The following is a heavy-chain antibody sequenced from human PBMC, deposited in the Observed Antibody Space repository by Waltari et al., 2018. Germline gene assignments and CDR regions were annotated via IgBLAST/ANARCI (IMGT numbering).Heavy chain of an antibody. CDR3: AKGHSSSWPNWFDP. CDR2: IRWDGGST. J-gene: IGHJ5*02. CDR1: GFTFDDYT. V-gene: IGHV3-43*01. Sequence: EVQLVESGGVVVQPGGSLRLSCAASGFTFDDYTMHWVRQAPGKGLEWVSLIRWDGGSTYYADSVKGRFTISRDNSKNSLYLQMNSLRTEDTALYYCAKGHSSSWPNWFDPWGQGTLVTVSS. D-gene: IGHD6-13*01.